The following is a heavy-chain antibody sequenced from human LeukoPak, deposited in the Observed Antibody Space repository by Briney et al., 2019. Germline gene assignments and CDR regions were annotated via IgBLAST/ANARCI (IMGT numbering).Heavy chain of an antibody. CDR2: INVSPAYI. CDR3: ARDPSWGAGALDI. D-gene: IGHD2-2*01. Sequence: GGSLRLSCAASGFAFSSYSMSWVRQAPGKGLEWVSSINVSPAYISYADSVKGRFTISRDNAKNSLYLQMNSLRAEDTAVYFCARDPSWGAGALDIWGQGTMVTVSS. CDR1: GFAFSSYS. V-gene: IGHV3-21*01. J-gene: IGHJ3*02.